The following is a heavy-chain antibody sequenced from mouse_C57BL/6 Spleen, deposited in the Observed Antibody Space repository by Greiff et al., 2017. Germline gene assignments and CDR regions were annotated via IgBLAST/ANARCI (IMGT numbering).Heavy chain of an antibody. V-gene: IGHV2-9*01. CDR2: IWGGGST. Sequence: VQLQQSGPGLVAPSQSLSITCTVSGFSLTSYGVDWVRQPPGKGLEWLGVIWGGGSTNYNSALMSRLSISKDNSKSQVFLTMTSLQTDDTAMYYCATLNWGDAWFAYWGQGTLVTVSA. J-gene: IGHJ3*01. CDR1: GFSLTSYG. D-gene: IGHD4-1*01. CDR3: ATLNWGDAWFAY.